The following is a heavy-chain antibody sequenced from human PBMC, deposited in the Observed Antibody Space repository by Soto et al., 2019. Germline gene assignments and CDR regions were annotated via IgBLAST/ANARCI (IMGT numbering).Heavy chain of an antibody. J-gene: IGHJ4*02. V-gene: IGHV3-23*01. CDR3: AKAWDSSGWY. CDR1: GFTFSSYA. CDR2: ISGSGGST. D-gene: IGHD6-19*01. Sequence: EVQLLESGGGLVQPGGSLRLSCAASGFTFSSYAMSWVRQAPGKGLEWVSAISGSGGSTYYADSVKGRFTISRDNSKNTLSMPMNSLRAEDTAVYYCAKAWDSSGWYWGQGTLVTVSS.